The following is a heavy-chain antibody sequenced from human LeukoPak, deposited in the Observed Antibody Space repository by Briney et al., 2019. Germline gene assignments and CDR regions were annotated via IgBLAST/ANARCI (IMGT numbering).Heavy chain of an antibody. Sequence: GGSPRLSCAASGFTLTSYALNWVRQAPGKGLEWLSSISGTKTFIYYSASVRGRFTISRDNSKNTLYLQMNSLRAEDTAVYYCAKDPRSGYWPDAFDIWGQGTMVTVSS. CDR3: AKDPRSGYWPDAFDI. J-gene: IGHJ3*02. CDR1: GFTLTSYA. V-gene: IGHV3-21*04. D-gene: IGHD3-22*01. CDR2: ISGTKTFI.